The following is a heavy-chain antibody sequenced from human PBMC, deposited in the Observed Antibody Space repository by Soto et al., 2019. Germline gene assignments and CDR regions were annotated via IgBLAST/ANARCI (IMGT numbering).Heavy chain of an antibody. D-gene: IGHD6-6*01. CDR2: IIPIFGTA. V-gene: IGHV1-69*13. Sequence: SVKVSCKASGGTFSSYAISWVRQAPGQGLEWMGGIIPIFGTANYAQKFQGRVTITADESTSTAYMELSSLRSEDTAVYYCARTDLYSSSSRGSDYWGQGTLVTVSS. CDR1: GGTFSSYA. CDR3: ARTDLYSSSSRGSDY. J-gene: IGHJ4*02.